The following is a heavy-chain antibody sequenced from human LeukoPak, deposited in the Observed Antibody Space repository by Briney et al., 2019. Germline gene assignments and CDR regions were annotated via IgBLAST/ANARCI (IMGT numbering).Heavy chain of an antibody. CDR1: GGSISPYF. D-gene: IGHD2/OR15-2a*01. CDR2: IYYSGST. J-gene: IGHJ2*01. V-gene: IGHV4-59*08. Sequence: SETLSLTCTVSGGSISPYFWSWIRQPPGKGLEWIAYIYYSGSTNYNPSLKSRVTISVDTSKNQFSLKLSSVTAADTAVYYCARHELALNIFPAFDLWGRGTLVTVSS. CDR3: ARHELALNIFPAFDL.